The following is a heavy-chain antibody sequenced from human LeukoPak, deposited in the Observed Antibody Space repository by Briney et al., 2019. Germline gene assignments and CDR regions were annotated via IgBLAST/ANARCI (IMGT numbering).Heavy chain of an antibody. Sequence: SETLSLTCAVYGGSFSGYYWSWIRQPPGKGLEWIGEINHSGRTNYNPSLKSRVTISVDTSKNQFSLKLSSVTAADTAVYYCARSDYYDSSGYYYLSFRSYNWFDPWGQGTLVTVSS. J-gene: IGHJ5*02. CDR1: GGSFSGYY. CDR3: ARSDYYDSSGYYYLSFRSYNWFDP. CDR2: INHSGRT. D-gene: IGHD3-22*01. V-gene: IGHV4-34*01.